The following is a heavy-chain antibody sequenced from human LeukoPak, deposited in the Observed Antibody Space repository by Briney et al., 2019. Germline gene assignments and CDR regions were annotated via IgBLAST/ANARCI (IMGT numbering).Heavy chain of an antibody. V-gene: IGHV3-7*01. CDR2: IYPDGGEK. J-gene: IGHJ4*02. CDR1: GFSFSIYS. Sequence: PGGSLRLSCAASGFSFSIYSMSWVRQAPGEGLEWVAYIYPDGGEKNYVGSVKGRFTSSRDNAKSSLYLQMNSLRVDDTAVYYCVREAMVRGPPGDYWGQGTLVTVSS. D-gene: IGHD3-10*01. CDR3: VREAMVRGPPGDY.